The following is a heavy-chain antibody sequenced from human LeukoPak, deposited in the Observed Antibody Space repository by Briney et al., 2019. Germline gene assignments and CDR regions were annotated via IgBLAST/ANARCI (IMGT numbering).Heavy chain of an antibody. CDR1: GGSISSYY. J-gene: IGHJ5*02. D-gene: IGHD3-22*01. V-gene: IGHV4-4*07. Sequence: SETLSLTCTVSGGSISSYYWSWIRQPAGKGLEWIGRIHTSGSTNYNPSLKSRVTMSVGTSKNQFSLKLSSVTAADTAVYYCARDRYYYDTSGYRFDPWGQGTLVTVSS. CDR3: ARDRYYYDTSGYRFDP. CDR2: IHTSGST.